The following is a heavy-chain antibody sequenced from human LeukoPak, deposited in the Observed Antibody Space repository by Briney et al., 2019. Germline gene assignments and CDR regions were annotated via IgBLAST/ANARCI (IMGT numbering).Heavy chain of an antibody. J-gene: IGHJ4*02. Sequence: PSETLSLTCTVSSGSIRSYHWAWIRQPAGKTLEWPGRIYTTGDTDYNPSLKSRVTMSVDTSKNQFSLNLRSVTTADTAFYYCARNGYTKSWTHLDYWGQGILVSFSS. CDR1: SGSIRSYH. CDR2: IYTTGDT. CDR3: ARNGYTKSWTHLDY. D-gene: IGHD3/OR15-3a*01. V-gene: IGHV4-4*07.